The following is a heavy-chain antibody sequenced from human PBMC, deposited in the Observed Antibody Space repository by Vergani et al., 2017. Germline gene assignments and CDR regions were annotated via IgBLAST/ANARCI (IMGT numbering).Heavy chain of an antibody. CDR1: GGSISSGGYY. V-gene: IGHV4-31*03. CDR2: IYYSGST. J-gene: IGHJ5*02. CDR3: ARDMRTRHNWFDP. Sequence: QVQLQESGPGLVKPSQTLSLTCTVSGGSISSGGYYWSWIRQHPVKGMEWIGYIYYSGSTYYNPSLKSRVTISVDTSKNQFSLKLSSVTAADTAVYYCARDMRTRHNWFDPWGQGTLVTVSS.